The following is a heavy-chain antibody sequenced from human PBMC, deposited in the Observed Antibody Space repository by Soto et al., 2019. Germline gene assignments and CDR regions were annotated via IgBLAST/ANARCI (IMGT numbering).Heavy chain of an antibody. V-gene: IGHV4-34*01. CDR2: INHSGST. CDR1: GGSFSGYY. J-gene: IGHJ4*02. Sequence: QVQLQQWGAGLLKPSETLSLTCAVYGGSFSGYYWSWIRQPPGKGREWIGEINHSGSTNYNPSIKSRVTISVDTSKNQFSLKLSSVTAADPAVYYCARLGEWLVPFFDYWGQGTLVTVSS. CDR3: ARLGEWLVPFFDY. D-gene: IGHD6-19*01.